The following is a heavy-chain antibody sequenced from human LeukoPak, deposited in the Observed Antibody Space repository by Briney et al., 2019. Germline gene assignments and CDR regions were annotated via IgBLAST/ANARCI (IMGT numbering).Heavy chain of an antibody. CDR1: GFTFSNYW. J-gene: IGHJ4*02. Sequence: GGSLRLSCAASGFTFSNYWVSWVRQAPGKGLEWVAHINQDGSEEHYMDSVKARFIISRDNAKNSLSLQMDSLRAEDTAVYYCVRDGGVSGYDLLDYWGQGTLVTVSS. D-gene: IGHD5-12*01. CDR2: INQDGSEE. CDR3: VRDGGVSGYDLLDY. V-gene: IGHV3-7*01.